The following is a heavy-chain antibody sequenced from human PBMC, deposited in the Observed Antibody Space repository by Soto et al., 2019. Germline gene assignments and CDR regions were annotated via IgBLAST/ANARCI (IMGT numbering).Heavy chain of an antibody. CDR1: GFAISRGYY. Sequence: SETLSLTCSVSGFAISRGYYWSWVRQPPGKGLEWIGNIYPSVSSYHNPSLATRLRLSIDTSKNQFTLNLTSVTAADTALYFCAREKVGTTFFDNWGQGTQVTVSS. V-gene: IGHV4-38-2*02. J-gene: IGHJ4*02. D-gene: IGHD1-1*01. CDR2: IYPSVSS. CDR3: AREKVGTTFFDN.